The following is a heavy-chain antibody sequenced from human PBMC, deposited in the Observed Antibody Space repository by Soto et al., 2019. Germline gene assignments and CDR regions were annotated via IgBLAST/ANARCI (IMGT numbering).Heavy chain of an antibody. V-gene: IGHV4-34*01. CDR2: INHSGST. D-gene: IGHD3-10*01. CDR3: ARGEGKRPMVKKIYYFDY. J-gene: IGHJ4*02. Sequence: SLTCAVYGGSFSGYYWSWIRQPPGKGLEWIGEINHSGSTNYNPSLKSRVAISVDTSKNQFSLKLSSVTAADTAVYYCARGEGKRPMVKKIYYFDYWGQGTLVTVSS. CDR1: GGSFSGYY.